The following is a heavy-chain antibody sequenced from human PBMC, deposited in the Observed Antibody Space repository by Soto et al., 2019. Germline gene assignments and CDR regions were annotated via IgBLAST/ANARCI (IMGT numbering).Heavy chain of an antibody. CDR1: GGIFSSYA. D-gene: IGHD6-6*01. J-gene: IGHJ4*02. Sequence: QVQLVQSGAEVKKPGSSVKVSCKASGGIFSSYAISWLRQAPGQGLEWMGAVIPSLRQAYYAQDFQDRVSITADESTRTTYLELSSLRSDDTAVNFCARVGGIGAPPGTDYWGQGTLVTVSS. CDR2: VIPSLRQA. CDR3: ARVGGIGAPPGTDY. V-gene: IGHV1-69*01.